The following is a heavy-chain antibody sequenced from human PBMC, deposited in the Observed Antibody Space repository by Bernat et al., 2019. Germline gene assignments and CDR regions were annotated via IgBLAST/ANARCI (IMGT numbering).Heavy chain of an antibody. V-gene: IGHV4-39*01. CDR2: IYYSGST. J-gene: IGHJ5*02. CDR1: SGSISSTCYY. Sequence: QLQLQESGPGLVKPAETLSLTCTVSSGSISSTCYYWGWIRQPPGKGLEWIGSIYYSGSTYYNPSLKSRVTISVDTSKNQFSLKLSSVTAADTAVYYCARHRKYTYGYNCFDPWGQGTLVTVSS. D-gene: IGHD5-18*01. CDR3: ARHRKYTYGYNCFDP.